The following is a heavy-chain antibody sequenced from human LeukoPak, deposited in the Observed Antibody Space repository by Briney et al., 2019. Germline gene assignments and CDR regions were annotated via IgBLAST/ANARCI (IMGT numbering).Heavy chain of an antibody. D-gene: IGHD3-10*01. CDR2: TYYRCKWYN. Sequence: PSQTLSLTCAISGDSVSSNSAAWNWIRQSPSRGLEWLGRTYYRCKWYNDYAVSVKSRITINTGTSKNKFSLQLNSVTPEDTAVYYCARITMVRGVISRWGDGTLVTASS. CDR1: GDSVSSNSAA. V-gene: IGHV6-1*01. CDR3: ARITMVRGVISR. J-gene: IGHJ4*01.